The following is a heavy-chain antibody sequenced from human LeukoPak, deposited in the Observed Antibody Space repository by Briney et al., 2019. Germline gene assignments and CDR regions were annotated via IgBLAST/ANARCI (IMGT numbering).Heavy chain of an antibody. V-gene: IGHV3-21*01. CDR2: ISSSSSYI. D-gene: IGHD6-19*01. CDR3: ARDVGSIAVFYYYMDV. CDR1: GSTFSSYS. Sequence: GGSLRLSCAASGSTFSSYSMNWVRQAPGKGLEWVSSISSSSSYIYYADSVKGRFTISRDNAKNSLYLQMNSLRAEDTAVYYCARDVGSIAVFYYYMDVWGKGTTVTVSS. J-gene: IGHJ6*03.